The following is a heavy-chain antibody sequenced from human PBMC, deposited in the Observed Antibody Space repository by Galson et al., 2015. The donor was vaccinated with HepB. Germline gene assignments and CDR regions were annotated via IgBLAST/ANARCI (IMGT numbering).Heavy chain of an antibody. CDR3: AREGRGYRAPGVYYYYYGMDV. D-gene: IGHD5-18*01. Sequence: SLRLSCAASGFTFSRYAMHWVRQAPGKGLEWVAVISYDGSNKYYADSVKGRFTISRDNSKNTLYLQMNSLRAEDTAVYYCAREGRGYRAPGVYYYYYGMDVWGQGTTVTVSS. CDR1: GFTFSRYA. J-gene: IGHJ6*02. CDR2: ISYDGSNK. V-gene: IGHV3-30-3*01.